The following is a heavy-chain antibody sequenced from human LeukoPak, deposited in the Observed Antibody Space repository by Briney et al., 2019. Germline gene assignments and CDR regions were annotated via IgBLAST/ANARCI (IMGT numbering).Heavy chain of an antibody. V-gene: IGHV4-4*07. J-gene: IGHJ4*01. CDR2: IYTGGST. Sequence: SETLSLTCTVSGGSISSDYWSWIRQPAGKGLEWIGRIYTGGSTTHYNPSLKSRVSMSVDTSKNQFSLKLSPVTAADTAVYYCAREWVPTSPDYFDYWGHGILVTVSS. CDR3: AREWVPTSPDYFDY. CDR1: GGSISSDY. D-gene: IGHD1-26*01.